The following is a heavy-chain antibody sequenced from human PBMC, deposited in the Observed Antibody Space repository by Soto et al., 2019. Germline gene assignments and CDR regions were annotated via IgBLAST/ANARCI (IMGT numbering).Heavy chain of an antibody. J-gene: IGHJ3*02. V-gene: IGHV1-2*04. Sequence: GASVKVSCKASGYTFTGYYMHWVRQAPGQGLEWMGWINPNSGGTNYAQKFQGWVTMTRDTSISTAYMELSRLRSDDTAVYYCARGGNYYDRSYAFEIWGQGTMVSVSS. D-gene: IGHD3-22*01. CDR2: INPNSGGT. CDR3: ARGGNYYDRSYAFEI. CDR1: GYTFTGYY.